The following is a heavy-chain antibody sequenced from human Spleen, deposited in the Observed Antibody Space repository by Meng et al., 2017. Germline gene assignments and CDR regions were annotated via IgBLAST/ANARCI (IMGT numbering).Heavy chain of an antibody. CDR3: ARGPATMAHDFDY. V-gene: IGHV4-34*01. Sequence: AALLNPSCSRSPTCGVYYRSSSRFYLSGIRPPPGRGLGWIGEINHSGSTNYNPSLESRATISVDTSQNILSLKLSSVTAADSALYYCARGPATMAHDFDYWGQGTLVTVSS. J-gene: IGHJ4*02. CDR2: INHSGST. CDR1: YRSSSRFY. D-gene: IGHD5-24*01.